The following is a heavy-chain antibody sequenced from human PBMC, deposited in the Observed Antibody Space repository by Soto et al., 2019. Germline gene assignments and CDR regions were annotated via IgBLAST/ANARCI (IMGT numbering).Heavy chain of an antibody. CDR2: ISAYNGNT. J-gene: IGHJ6*02. CDR3: AREFYDDYDSSSGGGMDV. D-gene: IGHD3-22*01. Sequence: QVQLVQSGAEVKKPGASVKVSCKASGYTFTSYGISWVRQAPGQGLEWMGWISAYNGNTNYAQKLQGRVTMTTDTSPSTAYMELRSLRSDDTAVYYCAREFYDDYDSSSGGGMDVWGQGTTVTVSS. V-gene: IGHV1-18*01. CDR1: GYTFTSYG.